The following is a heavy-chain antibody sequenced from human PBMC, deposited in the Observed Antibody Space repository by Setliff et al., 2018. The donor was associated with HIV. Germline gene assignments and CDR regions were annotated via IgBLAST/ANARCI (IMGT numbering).Heavy chain of an antibody. CDR3: ARRFAIAVAGNYSDY. V-gene: IGHV5-51*01. Sequence: GESLKISCKGSGYSFTSYWIGWVRQMPGKGLEWMGIIYPGDSDTRYSPSSQGQVTISADKSISTAYLQWSSLKASDTAMYYCARRFAIAVAGNYSDYWGQGTLVTVSS. CDR2: IYPGDSDT. CDR1: GYSFTSYW. J-gene: IGHJ4*02. D-gene: IGHD6-19*01.